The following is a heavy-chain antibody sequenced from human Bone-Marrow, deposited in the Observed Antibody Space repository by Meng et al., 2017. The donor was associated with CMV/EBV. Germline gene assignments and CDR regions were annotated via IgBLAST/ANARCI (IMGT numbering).Heavy chain of an antibody. CDR1: GFTVSSNY. CDR3: ARDRYYYGMDV. CDR2: IYSGGST. J-gene: IGHJ6*02. Sequence: GESLKISCAASGFTVSSNYMSWVRQAPGKGLEWVSVIYSGGSTYYADSVKGRFTISRDNSKNTLYLQMNSLRAEDTAAYYCARDRYYYGMDVWGQGTTVTVSS. V-gene: IGHV3-53*01.